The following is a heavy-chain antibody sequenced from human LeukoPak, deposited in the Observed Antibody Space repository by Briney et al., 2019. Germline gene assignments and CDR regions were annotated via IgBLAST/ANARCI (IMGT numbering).Heavy chain of an antibody. CDR3: ARGGDIVVVPAAMSGGYYFDY. Sequence: GASVKVSCKASGYTFTSYDINWVRQATGQGLEWMGWMNPNSGNTGYAQKFQGRVTMTRNTSISTVYMELSSLRSEDTAVYYCARGGDIVVVPAAMSGGYYFDYWGQGTLVTVSS. D-gene: IGHD2-2*01. V-gene: IGHV1-8*01. CDR1: GYTFTSYD. CDR2: MNPNSGNT. J-gene: IGHJ4*02.